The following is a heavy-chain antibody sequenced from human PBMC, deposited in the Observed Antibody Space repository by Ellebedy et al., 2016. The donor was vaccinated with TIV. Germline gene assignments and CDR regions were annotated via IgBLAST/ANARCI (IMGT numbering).Heavy chain of an antibody. CDR3: ARESVRYFDWDY. D-gene: IGHD3-9*01. V-gene: IGHV3-74*01. CDR2: INTDGSST. J-gene: IGHJ4*02. Sequence: GESLMISCVASGFTLSGYWMHWVRQVPGKGLVWLARINTDGSSTSYADSVEGRFTISRDNAKKTLYLEMSGLRSDDTAVYYCARESVRYFDWDYWGQGTLVAV. CDR1: GFTLSGYW.